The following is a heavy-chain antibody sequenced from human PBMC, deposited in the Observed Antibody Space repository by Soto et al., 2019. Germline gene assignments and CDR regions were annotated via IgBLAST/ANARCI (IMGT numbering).Heavy chain of an antibody. CDR2: IIPIFGTA. J-gene: IGHJ4*02. CDR1: GGTFSSYA. V-gene: IGHV1-69*06. Sequence: QVQLVQSGAEVKKPGSSVKVSCKASGGTFSSYALTWGRQAPGQGLEWMGGIIPIFGTAHYAQKFHGRVTITADKSTSTAYMERSSLRSEDTAVYYCARGGGFLAVALYDYWGQGTLVTVSS. D-gene: IGHD6-19*01. CDR3: ARGGGFLAVALYDY.